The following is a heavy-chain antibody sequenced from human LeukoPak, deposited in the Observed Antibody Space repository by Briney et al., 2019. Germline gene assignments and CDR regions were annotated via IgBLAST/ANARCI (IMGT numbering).Heavy chain of an antibody. CDR3: ARGVQFGGYYS. V-gene: IGHV4-59*01. Sequence: SETLSLTCTVSGGSISSYYWSWIRQPPGKGLEWIGYIYYSGSTNYNPSLKSRVTISVDTSKNQFSLKLSSVTAADTAVYHCARGVQFGGYYSWGQGTLVTVSS. CDR2: IYYSGST. D-gene: IGHD3-22*01. CDR1: GGSISSYY. J-gene: IGHJ4*02.